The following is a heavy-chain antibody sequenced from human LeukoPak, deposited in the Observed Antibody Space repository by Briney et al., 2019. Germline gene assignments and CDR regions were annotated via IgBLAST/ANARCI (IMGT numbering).Heavy chain of an antibody. Sequence: GGSLRLSCTASGFTFGDYAIHWVRQAPGKGLEWVSGISWNSGSIGYADSVKGRFTISRDNAKNSLYLQMNSLIAEDTALYYCAKDRTVYDSSGLDYWGQGTLVTVSS. V-gene: IGHV3-9*01. D-gene: IGHD3-22*01. CDR2: ISWNSGSI. J-gene: IGHJ4*02. CDR3: AKDRTVYDSSGLDY. CDR1: GFTFGDYA.